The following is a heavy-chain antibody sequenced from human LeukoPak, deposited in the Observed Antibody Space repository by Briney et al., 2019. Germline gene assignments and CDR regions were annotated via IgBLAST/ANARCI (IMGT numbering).Heavy chain of an antibody. V-gene: IGHV4-39*07. J-gene: IGHJ6*03. CDR3: ARDLGGYPFFMDV. D-gene: IGHD2-15*01. CDR2: VDQTGSP. CDR1: GGSLRSDRHN. Sequence: SETLSLTCSVSGGSLRSDRHNWAWVRQSADKGLEHIGSVDQTGSPYYNPPLKSRVTISVATSNKQFSLNLTSVTAADTAVYYCARDLGGYPFFMDVWGKGITVTVSS.